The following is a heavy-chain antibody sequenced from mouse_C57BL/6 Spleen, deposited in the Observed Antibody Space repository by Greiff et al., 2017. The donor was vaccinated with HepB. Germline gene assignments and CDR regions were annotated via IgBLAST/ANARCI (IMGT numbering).Heavy chain of an antibody. J-gene: IGHJ3*01. Sequence: VKQSCKASGYTFPSYWMQWVKQRPGQGLEWIGEIDPSDSYTNYNQKFKGKATLTVDTSSSTAYMQLSSLTSEDSAVYYCARSTAQATWFAYWGQGTLVTVSA. CDR1: GYTFPSYW. D-gene: IGHD3-2*02. CDR2: IDPSDSYT. CDR3: ARSTAQATWFAY. V-gene: IGHV1-50*01.